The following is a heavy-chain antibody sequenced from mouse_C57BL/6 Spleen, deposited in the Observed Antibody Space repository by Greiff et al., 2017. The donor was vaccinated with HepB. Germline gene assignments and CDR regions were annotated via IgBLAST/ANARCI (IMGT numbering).Heavy chain of an antibody. J-gene: IGHJ2*01. V-gene: IGHV5-9*01. CDR3: ARQSWDGDY. CDR1: GFTFSSYT. D-gene: IGHD4-1*01. CDR2: ISGGGGNT. Sequence: EVQWVESGGGLVKPGGSLKLSCAASGFTFSSYTMSWVRQTPEKRLEWVATISGGGGNTYYPDSVKGRFTISRDNAKNTLYLQMSSLRSEDTALYYCARQSWDGDYWGQGTTLTVSS.